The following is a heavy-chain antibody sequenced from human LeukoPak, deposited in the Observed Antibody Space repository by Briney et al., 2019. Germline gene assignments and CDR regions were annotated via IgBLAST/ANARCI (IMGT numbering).Heavy chain of an antibody. CDR2: INSDGSST. V-gene: IGHV3-74*01. CDR3: ARGDCSGGSCYSSWFDP. D-gene: IGHD2-15*01. Sequence: GGSLRLSCAASGFTFSSYWMHWVRHAPGKGLVWVSRINSDGSSTSYADSVKGRFTISRDNAKNTLYLQMNSLRAEDTAVYYCARGDCSGGSCYSSWFDPWGQGTLVTVSS. J-gene: IGHJ5*02. CDR1: GFTFSSYW.